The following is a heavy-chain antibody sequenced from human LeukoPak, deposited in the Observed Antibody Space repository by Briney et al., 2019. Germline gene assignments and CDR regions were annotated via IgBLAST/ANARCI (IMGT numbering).Heavy chain of an antibody. D-gene: IGHD2-21*01. J-gene: IGHJ4*02. V-gene: IGHV3-20*04. CDR1: GFTFDDYG. CDR2: INWNGGST. CDR3: ARVTPQGWGLDY. Sequence: GGSLRLSCAASGFTFDDYGMSWVRQAPGKGLEWVSGINWNGGSTGYADSVKGRFTISRDNAKNSLYLQMNSLRAEDTAVYYCARVTPQGWGLDYWGQGTLVTVSS.